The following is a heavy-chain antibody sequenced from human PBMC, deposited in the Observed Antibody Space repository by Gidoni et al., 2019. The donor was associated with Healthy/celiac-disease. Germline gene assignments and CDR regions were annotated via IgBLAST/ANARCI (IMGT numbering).Heavy chain of an antibody. V-gene: IGHV3-9*01. Sequence: EVQLVESGGGLVQPGRSMRLSCAASGFTFDDYAMHWVRQAPGKGLELVSGISWNSGSICYADSVKGRFTISRDNAKNSLYLQMNSLRAEDTALYYCAKGGPYCSSTSCYGSVDYYFDYWGQGTLVTVSS. D-gene: IGHD2-2*01. CDR1: GFTFDDYA. J-gene: IGHJ4*02. CDR2: ISWNSGSI. CDR3: AKGGPYCSSTSCYGSVDYYFDY.